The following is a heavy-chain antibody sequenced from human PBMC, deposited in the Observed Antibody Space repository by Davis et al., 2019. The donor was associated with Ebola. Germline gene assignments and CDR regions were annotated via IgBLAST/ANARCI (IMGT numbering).Heavy chain of an antibody. Sequence: AASVKVSCKASGYTFTGYYMHWVRQAPGQGLEWMGIVNPSGGGTSYAQQFQGRVTMARDTSTSTVYMELSSLSSEDTAVYFCAAVYSGWSYYYFDLWGQGTQVTVSS. CDR3: AAVYSGWSYYYFDL. D-gene: IGHD6-19*01. CDR2: VNPSGGGT. J-gene: IGHJ4*02. CDR1: GYTFTGYY. V-gene: IGHV1-46*01.